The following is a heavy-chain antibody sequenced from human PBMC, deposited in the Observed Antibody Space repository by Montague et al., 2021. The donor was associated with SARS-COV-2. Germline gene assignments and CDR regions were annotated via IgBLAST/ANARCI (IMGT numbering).Heavy chain of an antibody. CDR1: GGSISSYY. CDR3: ARYGSGKYHADYSGSYHLDY. D-gene: IGHD1-26*01. CDR2: IYYSGST. V-gene: IGHV4-59*01. Sequence: SETLSLTCTVSGGSISSYYWSWIRQPPGKGLEWIGYIYYSGSTNYNPSLKSRVTISVDTSKDQFSLKLSSVTAADTAVYYCARYGSGKYHADYSGSYHLDYWGQGTLVTASS. J-gene: IGHJ4*02.